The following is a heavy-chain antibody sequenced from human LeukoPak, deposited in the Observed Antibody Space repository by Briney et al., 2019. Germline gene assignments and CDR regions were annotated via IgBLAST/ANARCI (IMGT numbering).Heavy chain of an antibody. J-gene: IGHJ5*02. V-gene: IGHV3-74*01. CDR2: INQDGRYI. Sequence: GGSLRLSCAASGFTVSSNYRSWVRQAPGKGLEWVSRINQDGRYITYADSVQGRFTISRDTAKNTLFLQMNSLRAEDTAVYYCARESMVGGALQAWGQGALVTVSS. CDR3: ARESMVGGALQA. D-gene: IGHD2-8*01. CDR1: GFTVSSNY.